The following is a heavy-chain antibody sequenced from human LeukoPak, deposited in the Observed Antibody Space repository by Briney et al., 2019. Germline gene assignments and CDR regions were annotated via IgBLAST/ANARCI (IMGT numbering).Heavy chain of an antibody. Sequence: GGSLRLSCAASGFTVSSNYMSWARQAPGKGLEWVSVIYSGGSTYYADSVKGRFTISRDNSKNTLYLQMTSLRAEDTAVYYCARDRRMIAAATLYYMDVWGKGTTVTVSS. CDR3: ARDRRMIAAATLYYMDV. D-gene: IGHD6-13*01. V-gene: IGHV3-53*01. CDR2: IYSGGST. J-gene: IGHJ6*03. CDR1: GFTVSSNY.